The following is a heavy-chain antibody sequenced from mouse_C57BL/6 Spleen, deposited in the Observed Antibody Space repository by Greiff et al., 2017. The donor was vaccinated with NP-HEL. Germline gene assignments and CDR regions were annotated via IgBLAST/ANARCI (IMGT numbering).Heavy chain of an antibody. CDR2: INPSTGGT. V-gene: IGHV1-42*01. D-gene: IGHD2-4*01. J-gene: IGHJ4*01. CDR1: GYSFTGYY. Sequence: EVQLQQSGPELVKPGASVKISCKASGYSFTGYYMNWVKQSPEKSLEWIGEINPSTGGTTYNQKFKAKATLTVDKSSSTAYMQLKSLTSEDSAVYYCARLDYDYDDYAMDYWGQGTSVTVSS. CDR3: ARLDYDYDDYAMDY.